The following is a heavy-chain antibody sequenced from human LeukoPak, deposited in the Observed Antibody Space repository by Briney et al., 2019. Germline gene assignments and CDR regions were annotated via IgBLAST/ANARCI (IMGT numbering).Heavy chain of an antibody. V-gene: IGHV4-34*01. Sequence: SETLSLTCAVYGGSFSGYYWSWIRQPPGKGLEWIGEINHSGSTNYNPSLKSRVTISVDTSKNQFSLKLSSVTAADTAVYYCARGLKGRIAAAGTPGPWGQGTLVTVSS. CDR1: GGSFSGYY. J-gene: IGHJ5*02. D-gene: IGHD6-13*01. CDR2: INHSGST. CDR3: ARGLKGRIAAAGTPGP.